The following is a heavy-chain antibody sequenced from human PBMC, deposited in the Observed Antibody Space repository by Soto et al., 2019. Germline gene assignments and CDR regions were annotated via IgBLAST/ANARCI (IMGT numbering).Heavy chain of an antibody. J-gene: IGHJ4*02. V-gene: IGHV3-13*05. CDR1: GFTFSRYD. D-gene: IGHD6-19*01. Sequence: EVQLVESGGGLVQPGGSLRLSCAASGFTFSRYDMHWVRQGTGKGLEWVSGIDTTGAPYYSGSVKGRFTISRENAKNSLLLEMDSLRPGDTAVYYCARESSDWSAVDYWGQGTLVTVPS. CDR2: IDTTGAP. CDR3: ARESSDWSAVDY.